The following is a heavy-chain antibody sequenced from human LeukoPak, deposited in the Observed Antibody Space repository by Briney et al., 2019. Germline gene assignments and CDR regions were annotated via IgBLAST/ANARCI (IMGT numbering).Heavy chain of an antibody. CDR3: ARDWPCSGGSCFDY. CDR1: GYTFSGYY. J-gene: IGHJ4*02. D-gene: IGHD2-15*01. Sequence: ASVKVSWKASGYTFSGYYIQWVRQAPGQGLEWMGWIDPKNGGTNYAPSFQGRVTMTRDTPVNTAYMELSSLRSDDTAMYYCARDWPCSGGSCFDYWGQGTLVTVP. CDR2: IDPKNGGT. V-gene: IGHV1-2*02.